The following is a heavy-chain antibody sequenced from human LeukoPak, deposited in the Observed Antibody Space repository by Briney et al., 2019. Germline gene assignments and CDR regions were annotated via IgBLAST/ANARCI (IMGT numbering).Heavy chain of an antibody. CDR1: GFTFSSYA. CDR3: ARDDYGETFDY. V-gene: IGHV3-23*01. J-gene: IGHJ4*02. CDR2: ISGRGGST. Sequence: GGSLRLSCAASGFTFSSYAMSWVRQPPGKGLEWVSAISGRGGSTYYADSVKGRFTISRDNSKNTLYLQMNSLRAEDTAVYYCARDDYGETFDYWGQGTLVTVSS. D-gene: IGHD4-17*01.